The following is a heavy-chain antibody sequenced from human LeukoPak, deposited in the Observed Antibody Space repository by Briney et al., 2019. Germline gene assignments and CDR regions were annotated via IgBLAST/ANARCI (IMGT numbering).Heavy chain of an antibody. CDR3: ARRPGGYYGLGSRLDN. CDR2: VYYSGNT. CDR1: GGSLSGAGYS. D-gene: IGHD3-10*01. Sequence: PSETLSLTCTVSGGSLSGAGYSWGWIRHPPGKGLEWIGSVYYSGNTDYNPSLKSRLTMSVDTTKNQFLLRLRSVTAADTAVYYCARRPGGYYGLGSRLDNWGQGTLVTVSS. V-gene: IGHV4-39*01. J-gene: IGHJ4*02.